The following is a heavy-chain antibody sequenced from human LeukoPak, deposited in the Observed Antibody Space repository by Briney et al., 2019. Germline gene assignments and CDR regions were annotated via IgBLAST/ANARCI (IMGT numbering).Heavy chain of an antibody. CDR2: INHSGST. J-gene: IGHJ4*02. CDR3: ARGDGRDGYKGKLDY. V-gene: IGHV4-34*01. CDR1: SGSFSGYY. D-gene: IGHD5-24*01. Sequence: PSETLSLTCAVYSGSFSGYYWSWIRQPPGKGLEWIGEINHSGSTSRNPSLKSRVTISVDTSKNQFSLKLTSVTAADTALYYCARGDGRDGYKGKLDYWGQGTLVTVSS.